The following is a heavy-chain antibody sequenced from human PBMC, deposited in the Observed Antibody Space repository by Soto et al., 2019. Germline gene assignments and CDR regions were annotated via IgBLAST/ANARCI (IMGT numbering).Heavy chain of an antibody. CDR2: IYYSGST. V-gene: IGHV4-31*03. CDR1: GGSISSGGYY. CDR3: ARDQRRITMVRGPRGWFDP. Sequence: QVQLQESGPGLVKPSQTLSLTCTVSGGSISSGGYYWSWIRQHPGKGLEWIGYIYYSGSTYYNPSLKSRVTISVDTSKNQFSLKLSSVTAADTAVYYCARDQRRITMVRGPRGWFDPWGQGTLVTVSS. D-gene: IGHD3-10*01. J-gene: IGHJ5*02.